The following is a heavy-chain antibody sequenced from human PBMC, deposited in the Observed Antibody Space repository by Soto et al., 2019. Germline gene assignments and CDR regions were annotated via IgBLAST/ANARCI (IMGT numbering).Heavy chain of an antibody. D-gene: IGHD1-26*01. V-gene: IGHV4-59*01. CDR2: IYFSGST. CDR1: GGSISSYY. Sequence: SETLSLTCTVSGGSISSYYWSWIRQPPGKGLEWIGYIYFSGSTNYNPSLKSRVTISVDTSKNQVSLKLSSVTAADTAVYYCARYSGSYYGFDYWGQGTLVTVSS. CDR3: ARYSGSYYGFDY. J-gene: IGHJ4*02.